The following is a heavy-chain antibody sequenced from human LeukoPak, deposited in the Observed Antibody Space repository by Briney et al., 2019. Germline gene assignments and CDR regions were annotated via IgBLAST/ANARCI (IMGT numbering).Heavy chain of an antibody. CDR3: ARAPRGLGYFYY. J-gene: IGHJ4*02. D-gene: IGHD7-27*01. CDR2: IYYSGST. CDR1: GGSISSYY. V-gene: IGHV4-59*01. Sequence: SETLSLTCTVSGGSISSYYWSWIRQPPGKGLEWIGYIYYSGSTNYNPSLKSRVTISVDTSKNQFSLKLSSVTAADTAVYYCARAPRGLGYFYYWGQGTLVTVSS.